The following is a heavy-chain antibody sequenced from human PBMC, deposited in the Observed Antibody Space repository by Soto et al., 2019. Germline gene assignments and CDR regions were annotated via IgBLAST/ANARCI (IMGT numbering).Heavy chain of an antibody. J-gene: IGHJ6*03. D-gene: IGHD3-10*01. V-gene: IGHV3-74*01. Sequence: EVQLVESGGGLVQPGGSLRLSCAASEFTFSGRSVHWVRQAPGKGLVWVSGIDKVGTDSTYADSVKGRFTSARDNAKNTVYLQMNSLGVEDTAVYYCARGWFGPDVWGKGTTVTVSS. CDR2: IDKVGTDS. CDR3: ARGWFGPDV. CDR1: EFTFSGRS.